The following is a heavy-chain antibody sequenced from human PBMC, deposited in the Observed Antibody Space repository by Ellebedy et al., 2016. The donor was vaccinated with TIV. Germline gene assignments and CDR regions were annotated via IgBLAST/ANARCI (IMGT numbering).Heavy chain of an antibody. D-gene: IGHD4-17*01. Sequence: PGGSLRLSCAASGFTFSSYSMNWVRQAPGKGLEWVGRSRDKHNSHTTEYAASVKGRFYISRDDSKNSLYLQMNSLKIEDTAVYYCARGCVYGDYSWFDSWGQGTLVTVSS. J-gene: IGHJ5*01. CDR2: SRDKHNSHTT. CDR3: ARGCVYGDYSWFDS. V-gene: IGHV3-72*01. CDR1: GFTFSSYS.